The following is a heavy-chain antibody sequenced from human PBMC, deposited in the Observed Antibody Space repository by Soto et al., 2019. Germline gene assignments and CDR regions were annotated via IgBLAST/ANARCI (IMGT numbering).Heavy chain of an antibody. CDR2: IKQDGSAK. D-gene: IGHD6-13*01. CDR3: ARDPYSSSWYDDF. V-gene: IGHV3-7*01. CDR1: GFNFSSYW. J-gene: IGHJ4*02. Sequence: EVQLVESGGGLVQPGRSLRLSCAASGFNFSSYWMSWVRQAPGKGLEWVANIKQDGSAKYYVDSVRGRFTISRDNAKNSLFLQMNSLRVEDTAVYYCARDPYSSSWYDDFWGQGTLVTVSS.